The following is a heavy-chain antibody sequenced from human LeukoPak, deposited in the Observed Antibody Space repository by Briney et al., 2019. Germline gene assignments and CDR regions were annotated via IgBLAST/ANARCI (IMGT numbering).Heavy chain of an antibody. CDR1: GYTFTSYD. CDR2: MNPNSGNT. J-gene: IGHJ4*02. V-gene: IGHV1-8*01. D-gene: IGHD6-13*01. CDR3: ARGLAAEHDPFDY. Sequence: ASVKVSCKASGYTFTSYDINWVRQATGQGLEWMGWMNPNSGNTGYAQKFQGRVTMTRNTSISTAYTELSSLRSEDTAVYYCARGLAAEHDPFDYWGQGTLVTVSS.